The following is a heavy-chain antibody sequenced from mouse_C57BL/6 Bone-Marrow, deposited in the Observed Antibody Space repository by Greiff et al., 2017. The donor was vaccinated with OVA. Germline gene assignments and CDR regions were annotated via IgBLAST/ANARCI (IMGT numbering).Heavy chain of an antibody. CDR1: GYTFTSYT. CDR2: INPSSGYT. D-gene: IGHD2-5*01. J-gene: IGHJ2*01. V-gene: IGHV1-4*01. Sequence: QVQLQQSGAELARPGASVKMSCKASGYTFTSYTMHWVKQRPGQGLEWIGYINPSSGYTKYNQKFKDKATLTAEKSSSSAYMQLSSLTAEDSAVYYCARNSNSFDYWGQGTTLTVSS. CDR3: ARNSNSFDY.